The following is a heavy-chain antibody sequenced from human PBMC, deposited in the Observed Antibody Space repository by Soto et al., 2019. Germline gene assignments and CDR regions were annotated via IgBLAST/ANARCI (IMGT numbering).Heavy chain of an antibody. CDR2: ISYDGSNK. Sequence: PGGSLRLSCAASGFTFSSYGMHWVRQAPGKGLEWVAVISYDGSNKYYADSVKGRFTISRDNSKNTLYLQMNSLRAEDTAVYYCAKDTPGSSSWYGESPFDYWGQGTLVTVSS. D-gene: IGHD6-13*01. V-gene: IGHV3-30*18. CDR1: GFTFSSYG. J-gene: IGHJ4*02. CDR3: AKDTPGSSSWYGESPFDY.